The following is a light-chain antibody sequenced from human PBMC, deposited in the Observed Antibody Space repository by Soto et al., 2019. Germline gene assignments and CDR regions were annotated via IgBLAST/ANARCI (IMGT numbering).Light chain of an antibody. V-gene: IGKV3D-20*02. CDR3: QHRYNWPLT. Sequence: IVLTQSPGTLSLSPWERATLSCRASQSVSSSYLAWYQQKPGQAPKLLIYDASNRATGIPARFSASGSGTGFTLSISSLEPEDFAVYYCQHRYNWPLTFGGGTKVDIK. CDR2: DAS. J-gene: IGKJ4*01. CDR1: QSVSSSY.